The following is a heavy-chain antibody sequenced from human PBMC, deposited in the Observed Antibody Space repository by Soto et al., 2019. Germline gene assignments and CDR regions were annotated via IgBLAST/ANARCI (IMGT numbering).Heavy chain of an antibody. V-gene: IGHV3-9*01. Sequence: GGSLRLSCAASGFTFDDYAMHWVRQAPGKGLEWVSGISWNSGSIGYADSVKGRFTISRDNAKNSLYLQMNSLRAEDTALYYCAKDMRPNSGYVMARAFDIWGQGTMVTVSS. J-gene: IGHJ3*02. CDR1: GFTFDDYA. D-gene: IGHD5-12*01. CDR3: AKDMRPNSGYVMARAFDI. CDR2: ISWNSGSI.